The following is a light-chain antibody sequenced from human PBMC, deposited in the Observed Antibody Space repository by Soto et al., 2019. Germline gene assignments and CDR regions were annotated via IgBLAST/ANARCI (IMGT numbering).Light chain of an antibody. CDR3: CSYTSSSIRV. J-gene: IGLJ3*02. V-gene: IGLV2-14*01. CDR2: EVR. CDR1: SSDVGGYNH. Sequence: QSALTQPASVSGSPGQSITISCTGTSSDVGGYNHVSWYQQHPGKAPKLIIYEVRNRPSGVSNRLAGSKSGNTASLTISGPQADDEADYYCCSYTSSSIRVFGGGTKVTVL.